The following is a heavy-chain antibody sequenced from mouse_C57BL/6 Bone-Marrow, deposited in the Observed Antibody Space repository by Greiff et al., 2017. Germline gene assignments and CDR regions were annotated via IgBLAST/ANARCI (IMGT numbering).Heavy chain of an antibody. CDR1: GYTFTSYW. CDR2: INPSSGYT. Sequence: VKLQQSGAELAKPGASVKLSCKASGYTFTSYWMHWVKQRPGQGLEWIGYINPSSGYTKYNQKFKGKYTLTVDKSSSTAYMQLSSLTSEDSAVYYCARSIYDYDERYYAMDYWGQGTSVTASS. J-gene: IGHJ4*01. CDR3: ARSIYDYDERYYAMDY. D-gene: IGHD2-4*01. V-gene: IGHV1-7*01.